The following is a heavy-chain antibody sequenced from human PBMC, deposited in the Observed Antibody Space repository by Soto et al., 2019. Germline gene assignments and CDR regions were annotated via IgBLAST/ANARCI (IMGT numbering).Heavy chain of an antibody. J-gene: IGHJ5*02. D-gene: IGHD3-3*01. CDR3: ARARGAIFGVVIRNWFDP. Sequence: SETLSLTCAVYGGSFSGYYWSWIRQPPGKGLEWVGEIYHNGSTNYNPSLKSRITISVDKSKNQFSLELRSVTAAGTAVYYCARARGAIFGVVIRNWFDPWGQGTLVTVSS. CDR1: GGSFSGYY. V-gene: IGHV4-34*01. CDR2: IYHNGST.